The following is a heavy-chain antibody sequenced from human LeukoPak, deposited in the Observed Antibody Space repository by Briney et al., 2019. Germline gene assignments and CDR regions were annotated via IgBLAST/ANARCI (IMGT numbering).Heavy chain of an antibody. D-gene: IGHD6-13*01. V-gene: IGHV3-30*04. CDR2: ISYDGSSK. CDR3: ARGGSRYAFDY. J-gene: IGHJ4*02. Sequence: GGSLRLSCAASGFTFSSYAMHWVRQAPGKGLEWVAFISYDGSSKYYADSVKGRFTISRDNSKNTLYLQMNSLRAEDTAVYYCARGGSRYAFDYWGRGTLVTVSS. CDR1: GFTFSSYA.